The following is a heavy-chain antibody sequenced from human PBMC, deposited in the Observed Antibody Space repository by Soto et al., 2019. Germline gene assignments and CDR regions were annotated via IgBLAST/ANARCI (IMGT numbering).Heavy chain of an antibody. D-gene: IGHD4-17*01. CDR1: GFTFSSYS. V-gene: IGHV3-21*01. Sequence: EVQLVESGGGLVKPGGSLRLSCAASGFTFSSYSMNWVLQAPGKGLEGVSSISSTSSYLYYADSVKGRFTISRDNAKNSLYLQMNSLRAEDTAVYYCAREGRPFGDADYWGQGTMVTVSS. J-gene: IGHJ4*02. CDR3: AREGRPFGDADY. CDR2: ISSTSSYL.